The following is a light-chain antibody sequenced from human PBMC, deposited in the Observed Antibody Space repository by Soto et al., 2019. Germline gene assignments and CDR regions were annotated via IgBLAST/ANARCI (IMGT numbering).Light chain of an antibody. CDR3: SSYTSSSTPYV. CDR2: DVT. V-gene: IGLV2-14*01. J-gene: IGLJ1*01. CDR1: SSDVGSYNY. Sequence: QSVLTQPASVSGSPGQSITISCTETSSDVGSYNYVSWYQQHPVKAPKLMIYDVTNRPSGVSDRFSGSKSGNTASLTISGLQAEDEADYYCSSYTSSSTPYVFGTGTKVTVL.